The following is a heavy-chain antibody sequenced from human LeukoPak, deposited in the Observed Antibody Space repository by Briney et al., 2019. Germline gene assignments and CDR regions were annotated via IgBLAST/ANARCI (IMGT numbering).Heavy chain of an antibody. CDR3: ARVNGPGYGDEYGMDV. J-gene: IGHJ6*02. CDR1: GYTFTSYG. CDR2: ISAYNGNT. D-gene: IGHD4-17*01. V-gene: IGHV1-18*01. Sequence: ASVKVSCKASGYTFTSYGISWVRQAPGQGLEWMGWISAYNGNTNYAQKLQGRVTMTTDTSTSTAYMELRSLRSDDTAVYYCARVNGPGYGDEYGMDVWGQGTTVTVSS.